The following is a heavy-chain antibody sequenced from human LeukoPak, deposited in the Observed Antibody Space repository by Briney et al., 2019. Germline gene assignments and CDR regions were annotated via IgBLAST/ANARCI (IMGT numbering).Heavy chain of an antibody. Sequence: ASGTLSLTCTVSSWSISSSSNYWGCFRQPPGKGLEWIGSIYYSGSTYYSPSLKSRVTISVDTSKNQYSLRLSSVTAADTAVYYCARLFCTNGVCHFDYWAQGTLVTVSS. D-gene: IGHD2-8*01. CDR1: SWSISSSSNY. CDR3: ARLFCTNGVCHFDY. V-gene: IGHV4-39*01. CDR2: IYYSGST. J-gene: IGHJ4*02.